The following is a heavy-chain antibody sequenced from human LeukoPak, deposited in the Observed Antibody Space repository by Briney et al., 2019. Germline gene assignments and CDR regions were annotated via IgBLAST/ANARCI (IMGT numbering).Heavy chain of an antibody. CDR2: IIPIFGTA. V-gene: IGHV1-69*06. CDR3: AREGSGYSSGWYGGRGAFDI. J-gene: IGHJ3*02. CDR1: GGTFSSYA. Sequence: ASVKVSCKASGGTFSSYAISWVRQAPGQGLEWMGGIIPIFGTANYAQKFQGRVTITADKSTSTAYMELRSLRSDDTAVYYCAREGSGYSSGWYGGRGAFDIWGQGTMVTVSS. D-gene: IGHD6-19*01.